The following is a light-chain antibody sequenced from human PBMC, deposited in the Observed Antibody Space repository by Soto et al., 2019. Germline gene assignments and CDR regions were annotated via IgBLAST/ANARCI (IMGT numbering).Light chain of an antibody. CDR2: DAS. V-gene: IGKV3-15*01. CDR3: QQFHYWWT. CDR1: QSVSSN. Sequence: DIVLTQSPFTLSLFPGERAPLSCRASQSVSSNYLAWYQQKPGQAPRLLIYDASYRATGIPARFSGSGSGTEFTLTISSLQSEDFAFYYCQQFHYWWTFGQGTKVDIK. J-gene: IGKJ1*01.